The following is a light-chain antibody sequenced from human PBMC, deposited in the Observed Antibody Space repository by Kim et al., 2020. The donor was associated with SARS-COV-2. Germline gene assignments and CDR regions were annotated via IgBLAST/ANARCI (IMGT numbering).Light chain of an antibody. V-gene: IGLV3-1*01. CDR3: QAWDSSTVV. CDR2: QDN. Sequence: SYELTQPPSVSLSPGQTASITCSGDKLVDKYVCWHQQKPGQSPVLVIYQDNKRPTGIPDRFSGSNSGNTATLTISGTQAMDEADYYCQAWDSSTVVFGGGTQLTVL. J-gene: IGLJ2*01. CDR1: KLVDKY.